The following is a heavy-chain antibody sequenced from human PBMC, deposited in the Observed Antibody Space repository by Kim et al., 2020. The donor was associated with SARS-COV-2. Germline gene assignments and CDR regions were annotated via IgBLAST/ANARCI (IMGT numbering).Heavy chain of an antibody. CDR2: MNPNSGNT. J-gene: IGHJ5*02. CDR3: ARDEAEGDDYPSWFDP. CDR1: GYTFTSYD. D-gene: IGHD4-17*01. Sequence: ASVKVSCKASGYTFTSYDINWVRQATGQGLEWMGWMNPNSGNTGYAQKFQGRVTMTRNTSISTAYMELSSLRSEDTAVYYCARDEAEGDDYPSWFDPWGQGTLVTVSS. V-gene: IGHV1-8*01.